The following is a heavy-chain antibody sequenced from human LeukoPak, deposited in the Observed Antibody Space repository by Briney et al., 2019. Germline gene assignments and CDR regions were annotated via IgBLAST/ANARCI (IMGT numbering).Heavy chain of an antibody. Sequence: TGGSLRLSCAASGFTFSSYAMSWVRQAPGKGLEWVSAISGSGGSTCYADSVKGRFTISRDNSKNTLYLQMNSLRAEDTAVYYCANQWLAGRSQFDYWGQGTLVTVSS. CDR2: ISGSGGST. J-gene: IGHJ4*02. D-gene: IGHD6-19*01. CDR1: GFTFSSYA. CDR3: ANQWLAGRSQFDY. V-gene: IGHV3-23*01.